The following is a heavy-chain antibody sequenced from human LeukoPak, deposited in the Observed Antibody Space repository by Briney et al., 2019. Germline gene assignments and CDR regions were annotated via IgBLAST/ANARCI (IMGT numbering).Heavy chain of an antibody. D-gene: IGHD2-2*01. CDR3: TRDGCSSTSCYVYSSWNYADY. J-gene: IGHJ4*02. CDR2: IRSKAYGGTT. Sequence: GGSLRLSCTASGFTFGDYAMNWFRQAPGKGLEWVGFIRSKAYGGTTEYAASVKDRFTISRDDSKSIAYLQMSSLKTEDTAVYYCTRDGCSSTSCYVYSSWNYADYWGQGTLVTVFS. V-gene: IGHV3-49*03. CDR1: GFTFGDYA.